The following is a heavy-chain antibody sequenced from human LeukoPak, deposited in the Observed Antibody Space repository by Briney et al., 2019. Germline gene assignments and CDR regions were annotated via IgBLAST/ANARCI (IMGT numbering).Heavy chain of an antibody. CDR2: IIPIFGTA. D-gene: IGHD4-23*01. J-gene: IGHJ4*02. CDR3: ARHPGGLYYFDY. V-gene: IGHV1-69*05. CDR1: GGTFSSYA. Sequence: SVKVSCKASGGTFSSYAISWVRQAPGQGLEWMGGIIPIFGTANYAQKFQGRVTITTDESTSTAYMELSSLRSEDTAVYYCARHPGGLYYFDYWGQGTLVTVSS.